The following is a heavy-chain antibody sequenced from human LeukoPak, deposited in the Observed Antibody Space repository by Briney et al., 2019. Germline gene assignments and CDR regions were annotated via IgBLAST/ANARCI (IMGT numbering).Heavy chain of an antibody. CDR1: GLTVSSNY. V-gene: IGHV3-66*01. Sequence: PGWSLTLSYKPSGLTVSSNYMSLVRQSPGKGLEWVSVIYSGGSTYYADSVKGRFTISRDNSKNTLYLQMNCLRAEDTAVYYWARVRFGELLSGDHAFDIWGEGTMVTVSS. J-gene: IGHJ3*02. CDR3: ARVRFGELLSGDHAFDI. CDR2: IYSGGST. D-gene: IGHD3-10*01.